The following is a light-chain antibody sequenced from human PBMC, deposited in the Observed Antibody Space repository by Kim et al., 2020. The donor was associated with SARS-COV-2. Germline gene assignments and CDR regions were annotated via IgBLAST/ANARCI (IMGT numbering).Light chain of an antibody. J-gene: IGKJ5*01. CDR1: QSVSSN. CDR3: QPFYNWPPIT. CDR2: GAS. Sequence: EIVMTQSPATLSVSPGQRATLSCRASQSVSSNLAWYQQKPGQATRLLLYGASTRATGVPARFSGSGSGTEFTLTISSLQSEDSAVYYCQPFYNWPPITFRQGARLEI. V-gene: IGKV3-15*01.